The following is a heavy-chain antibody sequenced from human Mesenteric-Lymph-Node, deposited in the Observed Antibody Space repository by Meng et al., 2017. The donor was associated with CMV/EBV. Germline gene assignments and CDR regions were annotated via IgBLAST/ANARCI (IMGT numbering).Heavy chain of an antibody. CDR1: GGSISSYY. CDR2: IYYRGST. V-gene: IGHV4-59*12. Sequence: SETLSLTCTVSGGSISSYYWSWIRQPPGKGLEWIGDIYYRGSTNYNPSLKSRVTISVDTSKNQFSLKLSSVTAADTAVYYCANYDFWSGYYLWGQGTLVTVSS. D-gene: IGHD3-3*01. CDR3: ANYDFWSGYYL. J-gene: IGHJ5*02.